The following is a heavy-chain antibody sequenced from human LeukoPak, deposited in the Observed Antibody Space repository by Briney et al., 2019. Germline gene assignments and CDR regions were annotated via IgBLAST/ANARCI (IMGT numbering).Heavy chain of an antibody. V-gene: IGHV4-34*01. J-gene: IGHJ4*02. CDR1: GGSFSGYY. CDR3: ARGVSYDYVWGSYRSQTFDY. CDR2: INHSGST. D-gene: IGHD3-16*02. Sequence: SSETLSLTCAVYGGSFSGYYWSWIRQPPGKGLGWIGEINHSGSTNYNPSLKSRVTISVDTSKNQFSLKLSSVTAADTAVYYCARGVSYDYVWGSYRSQTFDYWGQGTLVTVSS.